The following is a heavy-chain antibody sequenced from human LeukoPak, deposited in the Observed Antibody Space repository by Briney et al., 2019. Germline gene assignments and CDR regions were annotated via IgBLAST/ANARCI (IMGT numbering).Heavy chain of an antibody. CDR3: ARDTSAWRYGMDV. CDR1: GFTCSSHW. Sequence: GGSLRLSCEASGFTCSSHWMSWVRQAPGKGLEWVAIIKQDGSEKDYVDSVTGRFTISRDNAKNSLYLQMNSLRDEDTAVYYCARDTSAWRYGMDVWGQGTTVTVSS. V-gene: IGHV3-7*01. CDR2: IKQDGSEK. D-gene: IGHD6-19*01. J-gene: IGHJ6*02.